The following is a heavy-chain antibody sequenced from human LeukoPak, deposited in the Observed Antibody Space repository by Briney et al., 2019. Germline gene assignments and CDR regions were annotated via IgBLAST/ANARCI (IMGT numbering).Heavy chain of an antibody. V-gene: IGHV4-59*01. D-gene: IGHD2-8*01. J-gene: IGHJ6*03. Sequence: SETLSLTCAVYGGSFSGYYWSWIRQPPGKGLEWIGYIYYSGSTNYNPSLKSRVTISVDTSKNQFSLKLSSVTAADTAVYYCARVSCTNGVCYPPTYYYYYYYMDVWGKGTTVTVSS. CDR1: GGSFSGYY. CDR2: IYYSGST. CDR3: ARVSCTNGVCYPPTYYYYYYYMDV.